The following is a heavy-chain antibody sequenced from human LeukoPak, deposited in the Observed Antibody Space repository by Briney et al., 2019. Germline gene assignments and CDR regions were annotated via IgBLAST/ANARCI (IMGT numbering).Heavy chain of an antibody. CDR3: ARDSYVLRFLEWLY. CDR1: GFTFSDYS. CDR2: ISSSSTTR. V-gene: IGHV3-48*01. D-gene: IGHD3-3*01. J-gene: IGHJ4*02. Sequence: GGSLRLSCAASGFTFSDYSMNWVRQAPGKGLEWVSYISSSSTTRYYGDSVKGRFTISRDNAKNLLYLQMNSLRAEDTAVYYCARDSYVLRFLEWLYWGQGTLVTVSS.